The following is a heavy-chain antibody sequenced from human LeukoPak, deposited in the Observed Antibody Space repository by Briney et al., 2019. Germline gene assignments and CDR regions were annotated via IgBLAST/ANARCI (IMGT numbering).Heavy chain of an antibody. CDR1: GFTFSSYS. V-gene: IGHV3-21*01. J-gene: IGHJ4*02. CDR2: ISSSSSYI. Sequence: GGSLRLSCAASGFTFSSYSMNWVRQAPGKGLEWVSSISSSSSYIYYADSVKGRFTFSRDNAKNSLYLQMNSLRAEDTAMYYCARDRFYSSSSSWEYWGQGTLVTVSS. D-gene: IGHD6-13*01. CDR3: ARDRFYSSSSSWEY.